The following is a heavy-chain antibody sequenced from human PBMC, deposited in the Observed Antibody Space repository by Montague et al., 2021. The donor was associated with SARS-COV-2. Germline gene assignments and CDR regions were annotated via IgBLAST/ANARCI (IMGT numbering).Heavy chain of an antibody. CDR3: ARLGLLWFGELWN. CDR1: DGSFSDYS. CDR2: INHRGST. Sequence: SETLSLTCAVYDGSFSDYSWTWIRQPPGKGLEWIGEINHRGSTYYNPSLKSRVTISVDTSKNQFSLKLSSVTAADTAAYYCARLGLLWFGELWNWGQGTLVTVSS. V-gene: IGHV4-34*01. J-gene: IGHJ4*02. D-gene: IGHD3-10*01.